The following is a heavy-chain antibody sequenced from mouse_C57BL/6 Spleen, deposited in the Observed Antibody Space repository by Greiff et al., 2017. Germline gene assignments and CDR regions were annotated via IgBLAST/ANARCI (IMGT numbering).Heavy chain of an antibody. CDR3: AREEATEDALDY. D-gene: IGHD3-2*02. CDR2: IHPDSGST. J-gene: IGHJ4*01. V-gene: IGHV1-64*01. Sequence: VQLQQPGAELVKPGASVKLSCKASGYTFTSYWMHWVKQRPGQGLEWIGMIHPDSGSTNYNEKFTSKATLTVDTSSSAAYMQLSSLTSEDSAVYYCAREEATEDALDYWGQGTTVTVSS. CDR1: GYTFTSYW.